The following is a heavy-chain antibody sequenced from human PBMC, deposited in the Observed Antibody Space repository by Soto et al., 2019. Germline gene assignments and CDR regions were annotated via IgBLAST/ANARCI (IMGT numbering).Heavy chain of an antibody. J-gene: IGHJ4*02. D-gene: IGHD6-19*01. CDR1: GFTFSNYG. Sequence: ESGGGVVQPGRSLRLSCTASGFTFSNYGMHWVRQAPGKGLEWVAVIWYDGSNKYYADSVKGRFTISRDNSKNTLYMQMNSLRGEDTAVYYCARGGTQWLVHDYWGQGTLVTVSS. V-gene: IGHV3-33*01. CDR2: IWYDGSNK. CDR3: ARGGTQWLVHDY.